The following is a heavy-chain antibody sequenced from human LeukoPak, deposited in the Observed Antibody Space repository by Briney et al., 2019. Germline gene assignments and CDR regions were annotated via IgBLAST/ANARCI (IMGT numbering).Heavy chain of an antibody. CDR2: INTNTGNP. V-gene: IGHV7-4-1*02. J-gene: IGHJ4*02. CDR1: GYTFTSYA. Sequence: ASVKVSCKASGYTFTSYAMNWVRQAPGQGLEWMGWINTNTGNPTYAQGFTGRFVFSLDTSVSTAYLRISSLKAEDTAVYYCARQEYDYVWGSYTKFDYWGQGTLVTVSS. D-gene: IGHD3-16*01. CDR3: ARQEYDYVWGSYTKFDY.